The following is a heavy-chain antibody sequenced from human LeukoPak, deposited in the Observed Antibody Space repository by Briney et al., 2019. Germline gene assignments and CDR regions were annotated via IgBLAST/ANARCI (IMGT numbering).Heavy chain of an antibody. CDR2: IYHSGST. J-gene: IGHJ4*02. D-gene: IGHD6-13*01. V-gene: IGHV4-38-2*02. Sequence: SETLSLTCTVSGYSISSAYYWGFIRQPPGKGLEWIGSIYHSGSTYYNASLKSRVTISLDTSKNQFSLKLSSVTAADTAVYYCAREQAAAGTDWGQGTLVTVSS. CDR1: GYSISSAYY. CDR3: AREQAAAGTD.